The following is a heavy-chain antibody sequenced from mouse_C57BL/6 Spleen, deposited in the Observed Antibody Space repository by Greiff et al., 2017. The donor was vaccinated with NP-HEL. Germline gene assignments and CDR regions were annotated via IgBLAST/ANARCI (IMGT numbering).Heavy chain of an antibody. V-gene: IGHV3-6*01. D-gene: IGHD2-5*01. CDR3: ARDYYSNYRFAY. J-gene: IGHJ3*01. Sequence: EVQLQQSGPGLVKPSQSLSLTCSVTGYSITSGYYWNWIRQFPGNKLEWMGYISYDGSNNYNPSLKNRISITRDTSKNQFFLKLNSVTTEDTATYYCARDYYSNYRFAYWGQGTLVTVSA. CDR1: GYSITSGYY. CDR2: ISYDGSN.